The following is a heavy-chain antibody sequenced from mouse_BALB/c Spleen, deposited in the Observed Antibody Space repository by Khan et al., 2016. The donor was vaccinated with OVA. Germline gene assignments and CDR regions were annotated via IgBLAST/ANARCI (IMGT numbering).Heavy chain of an antibody. V-gene: IGHV2-6-1*01. CDR1: GFSLTNYG. CDR2: IWRDGST. D-gene: IGHD2-10*01. J-gene: IGHJ4*01. Sequence: QVQLKESGPGLVAPSQSLSITCTISGFSLTNYGVHWVRQPPGKGLEWLVVIWRDGSTTYNSALKSRLTISKANSKCQVFLKMNSLQTDDTAMYFCARQPYYHYNIMDYWGQGTSVTVAS. CDR3: ARQPYYHYNIMDY.